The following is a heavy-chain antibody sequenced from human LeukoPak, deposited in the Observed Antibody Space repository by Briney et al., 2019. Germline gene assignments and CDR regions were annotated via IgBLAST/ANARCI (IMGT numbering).Heavy chain of an antibody. CDR3: ARLLDVHDY. CDR1: GFTFSSYG. V-gene: IGHV3-30*03. D-gene: IGHD1-1*01. J-gene: IGHJ4*02. CDR2: ISYDGSNK. Sequence: GGSLRLSCAASGFTFSSYGMHWVRQAPGKGPEWVAVISYDGSNKYYADSVKGRFTISRDNSKNTLYLQMNSLRAEDTAVYYCARLLDVHDYWGQGTLVTVSS.